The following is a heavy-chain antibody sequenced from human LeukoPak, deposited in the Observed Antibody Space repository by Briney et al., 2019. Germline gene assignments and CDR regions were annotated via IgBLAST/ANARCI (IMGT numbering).Heavy chain of an antibody. Sequence: GGSLRLSCTASGFTFGDYAMSWVRQAPGKGLEWVGFIRSKAYGGTTEYAASVKGRFTISRDDSKSIAYLQMNSPKTEDTAVYYCTLQAYYDSLFDYRGQGTLVTVSS. CDR3: TLQAYYDSLFDY. D-gene: IGHD3-22*01. CDR1: GFTFGDYA. V-gene: IGHV3-49*04. J-gene: IGHJ4*02. CDR2: IRSKAYGGTT.